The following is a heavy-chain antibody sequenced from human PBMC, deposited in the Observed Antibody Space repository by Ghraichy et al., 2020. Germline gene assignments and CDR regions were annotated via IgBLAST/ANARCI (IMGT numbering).Heavy chain of an antibody. CDR3: ARELNVYIVVTTRIDH. V-gene: IGHV3-30-3*01. Sequence: GGSLRLSCTASGFTFSSYAMHWVRQAPGKGLEWVAVISYDGTNKYYADSVKGRFTISRDNSKKTLCLQMRSLRAEDTAMYYCARELNVYIVVTTRIDHWGQGTLVTVSS. CDR2: ISYDGTNK. CDR1: GFTFSSYA. D-gene: IGHD3-22*01. J-gene: IGHJ4*02.